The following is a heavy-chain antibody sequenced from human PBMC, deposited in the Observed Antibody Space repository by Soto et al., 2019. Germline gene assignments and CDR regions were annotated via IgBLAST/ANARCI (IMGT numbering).Heavy chain of an antibody. CDR2: IWYDGSNK. D-gene: IGHD6-19*01. J-gene: IGHJ4*02. CDR3: ARDSHVGSGWQLTADY. Sequence: GGSLRLFCAASGFTFSSYGRHWVRQAPGKGLEWVAVIWYDGSNKYYAESVKGRFTISRDNSKNTLYLQMNSLRAEDTAVYYCARDSHVGSGWQLTADYWGQGTLVTVYS. CDR1: GFTFSSYG. V-gene: IGHV3-33*01.